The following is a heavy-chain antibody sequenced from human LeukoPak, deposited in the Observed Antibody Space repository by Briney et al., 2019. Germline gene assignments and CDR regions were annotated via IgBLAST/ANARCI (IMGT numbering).Heavy chain of an antibody. CDR3: ARDRGSRRYNNGYSEY. D-gene: IGHD5-18*01. J-gene: IGHJ4*02. CDR2: ISSSGSYI. Sequence: GGSLRLSSAASGFTFSSYTINWVRQAPGKGLEWVSSISSSGSYIYYADSVKSRFTVSRDNAKNSLYLQMKSLRAEDTAVYYCARDRGSRRYNNGYSEYWGQGTLVTVSS. CDR1: GFTFSSYT. V-gene: IGHV3-21*01.